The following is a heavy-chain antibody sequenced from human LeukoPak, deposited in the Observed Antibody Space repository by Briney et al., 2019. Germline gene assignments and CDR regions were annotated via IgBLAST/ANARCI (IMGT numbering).Heavy chain of an antibody. CDR3: SGFWSGYYPPFTGMDV. V-gene: IGHV4-59*01. J-gene: IGHJ6*02. CDR1: GGSINSYY. Sequence: SETLSLTCTVSGGSINSYYWSWIRQPPGKGLEWIGFIYYSGSTNYNPSLKSRVTISVDTSKNQFSLKLSSVTAADTAVYYCSGFWSGYYPPFTGMDVWGQGTTVTVSS. D-gene: IGHD3-3*01. CDR2: IYYSGST.